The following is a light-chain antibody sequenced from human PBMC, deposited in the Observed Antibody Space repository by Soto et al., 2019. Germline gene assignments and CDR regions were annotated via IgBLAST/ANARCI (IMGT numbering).Light chain of an antibody. CDR2: EVS. Sequence: QSVLTQPASVSGSPGQSITISCTGTSSDVGAYNYVSWYQQHPGKAPKLTIYEVSNRPSGVSNRFSGSKSGNTASLTISGLQAEDEADYYCSSYTSSSTLEVFGTGTKVTVL. J-gene: IGLJ1*01. V-gene: IGLV2-14*01. CDR3: SSYTSSSTLEV. CDR1: SSDVGAYNY.